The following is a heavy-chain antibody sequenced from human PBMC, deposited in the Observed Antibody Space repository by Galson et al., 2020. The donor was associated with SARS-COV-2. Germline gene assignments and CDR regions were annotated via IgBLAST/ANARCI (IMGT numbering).Heavy chain of an antibody. CDR1: GYTFSSYG. V-gene: IGHV1-18*01. Sequence: ASVKVPCKASGYTFSSYGISWVRQAPGQGLEWKGWNSTYNGDTYYAQSPQGRVTMTTDTSTSTAYMDLRRLRSDDTAVYYCARDFWYYALVSEHWGQGTLVTVSS. CDR3: ARDFWYYALVSEH. J-gene: IGHJ4*02. D-gene: IGHD3-10*01. CDR2: NSTYNGDT.